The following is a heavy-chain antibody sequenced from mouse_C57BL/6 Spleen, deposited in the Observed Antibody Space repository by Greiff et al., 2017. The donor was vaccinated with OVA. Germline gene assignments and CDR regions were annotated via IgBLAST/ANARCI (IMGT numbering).Heavy chain of an antibody. CDR2: ISDGGSYT. CDR3: ARDRGYYGSSQHSYWYFDV. CDR1: GFTFSSYA. D-gene: IGHD1-1*01. V-gene: IGHV5-4*01. J-gene: IGHJ1*03. Sequence: EVQLVESWGGLVKPGGSLKLSCAASGFTFSSYAMSWVRQTPEKRLEWVATISDGGSYTYYPDNVKGRFTISRDNAKNNLYLQMSHLKSEDTAMYYCARDRGYYGSSQHSYWYFDVWGTGTTVTVSS.